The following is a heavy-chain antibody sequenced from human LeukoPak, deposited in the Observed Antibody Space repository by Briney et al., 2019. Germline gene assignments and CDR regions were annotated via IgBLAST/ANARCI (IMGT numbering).Heavy chain of an antibody. D-gene: IGHD3-22*01. J-gene: IGHJ4*02. CDR1: GGSISSYY. Sequence: PSETQSLTCTVSGGSISSYYWSWIRQPPGKGLEWIGYIYYSGSTNYNPSLKSRVTISVDTSKNQFSLKLSSVTAADTAVYYCARGRYYDSSGYRYWGQGTLVTVSS. V-gene: IGHV4-59*08. CDR2: IYYSGST. CDR3: ARGRYYDSSGYRY.